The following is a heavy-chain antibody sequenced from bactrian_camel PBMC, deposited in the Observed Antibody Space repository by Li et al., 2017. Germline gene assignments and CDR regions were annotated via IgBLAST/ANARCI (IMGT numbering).Heavy chain of an antibody. J-gene: IGHJ4*01. V-gene: IGHV3S1*01. Sequence: QLVESGGGSVQAGGSLRLSCVVSGFNYKSYCMAWFRQAPAKEREGVATIYTSNGNTVYSDSVKGRFTISADHAKNMLYLQMASLKPEDTAMYYCAASFSRAIGSIGTVSLSPSDYDYWGQGTQVTVS. CDR3: AASFSRAIGSIGTVSLSPSDYDY. D-gene: IGHD3*01. CDR2: IYTSNGNT. CDR1: GFNYKSYC.